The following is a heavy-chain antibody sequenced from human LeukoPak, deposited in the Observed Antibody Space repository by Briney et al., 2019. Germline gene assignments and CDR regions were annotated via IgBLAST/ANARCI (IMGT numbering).Heavy chain of an antibody. J-gene: IGHJ5*02. CDR3: ARDDCSGSSCLAS. D-gene: IGHD2-2*01. CDR1: GFTFSRHG. CDR2: IWYDGSKE. Sequence: GGSLRLSCAASGFTFSRHGFHWVRQAPGKGLDWLTTIWYDGSKEYYADAAKGRFTISRDDSKNTLYLQMTGLRVEDTAVYYCARDDCSGSSCLASWGQGTLVTVSS. V-gene: IGHV3-33*01.